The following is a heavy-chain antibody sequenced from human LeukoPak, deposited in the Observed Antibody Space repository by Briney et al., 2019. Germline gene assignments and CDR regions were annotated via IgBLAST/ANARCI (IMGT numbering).Heavy chain of an antibody. CDR3: ARDYYDSSGFGAFDI. D-gene: IGHD3-22*01. J-gene: IGHJ3*02. CDR1: GYTLTELS. CDR2: FDPEDGET. V-gene: IGHV1-24*01. Sequence: ASVKVSCKVSGYTLTELSMHWVRQAPGKGLEWMGGFDPEDGETIYAQKFQGRVTMTRDTSISTAYMELSRLRSDDTAVYYCARDYYDSSGFGAFDIWGQGTMVTVSS.